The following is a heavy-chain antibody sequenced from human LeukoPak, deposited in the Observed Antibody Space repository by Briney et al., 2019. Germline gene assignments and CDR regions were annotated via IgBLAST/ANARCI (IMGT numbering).Heavy chain of an antibody. D-gene: IGHD1-1*01. CDR3: ARGRTDSEGNYFDY. Sequence: ASVKVSCKASGYTFTGYYMHWVRQAPGQGLEWMGRINPNSGGTNYAQKFQGRATMTRDTSISTAYMELSRLRSDDTAVYYCARGRTDSEGNYFDYWGQGTLVTVSS. CDR1: GYTFTGYY. J-gene: IGHJ4*02. CDR2: INPNSGGT. V-gene: IGHV1-2*06.